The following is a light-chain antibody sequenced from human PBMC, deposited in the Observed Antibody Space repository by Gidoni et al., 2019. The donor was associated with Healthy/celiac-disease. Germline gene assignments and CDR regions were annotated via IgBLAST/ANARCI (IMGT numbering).Light chain of an antibody. J-gene: IGKJ1*01. CDR2: GAS. V-gene: IGKV3-15*01. CDR1: QSVSSN. CDR3: QQYNNWPQT. Sequence: EIVMTQSPATLSVSPGERATLSCRASQSVSSNLAWYQQKPGQAPRLLIYGASTRATGIPARFSCSGSGTEFTLTISSLQSEDFAIYHCQQYNNWPQTFGQGTKVEI.